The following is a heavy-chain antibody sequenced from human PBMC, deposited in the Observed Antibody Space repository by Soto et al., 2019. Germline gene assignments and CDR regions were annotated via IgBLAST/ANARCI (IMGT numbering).Heavy chain of an antibody. V-gene: IGHV4-59*01. Sequence: SETLSLTCTVSGGSFSSYYWTWIRQPPGKGLEWIGYIYYSRSTYYNPSLKSRLTIIVDTSKNQFSLRLNSVTAAETAVSYCARHTVTTIYFYGMDVWGEGTTVTVSS. J-gene: IGHJ6*04. CDR1: GGSFSSYY. CDR2: IYYSRST. CDR3: ARHTVTTIYFYGMDV. D-gene: IGHD4-17*01.